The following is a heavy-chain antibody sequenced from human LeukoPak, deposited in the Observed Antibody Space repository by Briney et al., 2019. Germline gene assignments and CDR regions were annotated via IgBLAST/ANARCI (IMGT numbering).Heavy chain of an antibody. CDR3: ARYNSMFRGVTTSDY. CDR2: SAYNGNT. V-gene: IGHV1-18*01. CDR1: GYTFTNYG. Sequence: ASVKVSCKASGYTFTNYGFNWVRQAPGQGLEWMGNSAYNGNTYYAQKFQDRVTMTTDTSTSTAYMELRSLRSDDTAVYYCARYNSMFRGVTTSDYWGQGTLVTVSS. J-gene: IGHJ4*02. D-gene: IGHD3-10*01.